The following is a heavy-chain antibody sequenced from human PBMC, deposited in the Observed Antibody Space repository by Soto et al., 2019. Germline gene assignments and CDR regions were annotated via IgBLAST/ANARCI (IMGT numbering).Heavy chain of an antibody. D-gene: IGHD3-22*01. Sequence: QVQLVESGGGVVQPGRSLRLSCAASGFTFSSYAMHWVRQAPGKGLEWVAVISYDGSNKYYADSVKGRVTISRDNSKNTLYLQMNSLRAEDTAVYYCARGAHYYDSSGPDWYFDLWGRGTLVTVSS. CDR1: GFTFSSYA. V-gene: IGHV3-30-3*01. J-gene: IGHJ2*01. CDR2: ISYDGSNK. CDR3: ARGAHYYDSSGPDWYFDL.